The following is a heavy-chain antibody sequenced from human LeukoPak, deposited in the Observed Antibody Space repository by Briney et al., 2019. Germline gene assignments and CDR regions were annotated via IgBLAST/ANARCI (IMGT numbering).Heavy chain of an antibody. CDR2: ISTSGDNT. V-gene: IGHV3-21*01. CDR1: GFTFNNYA. CDR3: ATPKGGSGSHRAPLEY. D-gene: IGHD3-10*01. Sequence: GGSLRLSCAASGFTFNNYAMNWVRQAPGKGLEWVSGISTSGDNTYYTDSVKGRFTISRDNAKNSLYLQMNSLRAEDTAVYYCATPKGGSGSHRAPLEYWGQGTLVTVSS. J-gene: IGHJ4*02.